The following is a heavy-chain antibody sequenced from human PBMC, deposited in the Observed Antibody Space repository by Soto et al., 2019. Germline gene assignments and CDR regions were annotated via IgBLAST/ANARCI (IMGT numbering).Heavy chain of an antibody. CDR2: IRRIAYGGTT. Sequence: GGSLRLSCSASVFNVAAYTMSWVRLTPGKGLEWVGFIRRIAYGGTTDYAASVKGRFTIPRDDSRKIVYLQMSRLKIEDTAVYYCSRSLAIDFDSWGQGTLVTVSS. CDR1: VFNVAAYT. J-gene: IGHJ4*02. CDR3: SRSLAIDFDS. V-gene: IGHV3-49*04.